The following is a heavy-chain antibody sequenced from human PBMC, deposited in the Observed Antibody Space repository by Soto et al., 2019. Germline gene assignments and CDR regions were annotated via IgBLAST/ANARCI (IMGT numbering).Heavy chain of an antibody. V-gene: IGHV3-30*18. Sequence: QVQLVESGGGVVQPGTSLRLSCAASGFNFSEYAMHWVRQAPGKGLEWLAIISFEGSNKYSADSVKGRFTISRDNSKNMHVLQMNSVRHEDTVVYYCAKVWATFVAGRFFDSWGQGTPVTVSS. CDR2: ISFEGSNK. J-gene: IGHJ4*02. CDR1: GFNFSEYA. D-gene: IGHD6-19*01. CDR3: AKVWATFVAGRFFDS.